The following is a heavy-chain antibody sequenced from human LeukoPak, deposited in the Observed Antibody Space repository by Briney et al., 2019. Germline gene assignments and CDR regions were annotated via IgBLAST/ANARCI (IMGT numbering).Heavy chain of an antibody. CDR3: ADIGSSTFGSTGF. CDR1: GFTFSNYG. D-gene: IGHD3-16*01. CDR2: ISYDESDK. Sequence: GGSLRLSCAASGFTFSNYGMHWVRQAPGKGLEWVAVISYDESDKYYADSVKGRFTISRDNSKNTLYLQMDSLRAEDTAAYYCADIGSSTFGSTGFWGQGTLVTVSS. V-gene: IGHV3-30*03. J-gene: IGHJ4*02.